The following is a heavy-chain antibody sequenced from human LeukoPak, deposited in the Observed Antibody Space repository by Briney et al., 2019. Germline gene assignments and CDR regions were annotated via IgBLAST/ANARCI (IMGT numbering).Heavy chain of an antibody. D-gene: IGHD6-19*01. J-gene: IGHJ5*02. V-gene: IGHV4-4*07. CDR2: IYTIGRT. CDR1: GGPISSYY. Sequence: PWETLSLTCSVSGGPISSYYWSWIRQPAGKGREGIGRIYTIGRTNYNPSLKSRVTISVGTCQTQFSLKLSAVTGADTAVYFCARVSTWLAENWFDPGSQGTLVTVPS. CDR3: ARVSTWLAENWFDP.